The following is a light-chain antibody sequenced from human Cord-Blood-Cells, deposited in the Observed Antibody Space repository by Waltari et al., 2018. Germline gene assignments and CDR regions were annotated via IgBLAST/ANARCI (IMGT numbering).Light chain of an antibody. CDR3: NSRDSSGNHVV. V-gene: IGLV3-19*01. Sequence: SSELTQDPAVSVALGQTVRITCQGDSLRSYYASWYQQKPGQAPVLVIYGKNNRPSGNPHRFSGSSSGNTASLTITGAQAEDEADYYCNSRDSSGNHVVFGGGTKLTVL. CDR1: SLRSYY. CDR2: GKN. J-gene: IGLJ2*01.